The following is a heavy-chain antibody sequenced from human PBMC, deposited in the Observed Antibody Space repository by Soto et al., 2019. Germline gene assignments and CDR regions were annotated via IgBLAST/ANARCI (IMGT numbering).Heavy chain of an antibody. V-gene: IGHV5-51*01. CDR1: GYSFTSYW. CDR2: IYPGDSDT. Sequence: GESLKISCKGSGYSFTSYWIGWVRQMPGKGLEWMGIIYPGDSDTRYSPSFQGQVTISADKPISTAYLQWSSLKASDTAMYYCARHVAVVTPRGDYGMDVWGQGTTVTVSS. CDR3: ARHVAVVTPRGDYGMDV. D-gene: IGHD2-15*01. J-gene: IGHJ6*02.